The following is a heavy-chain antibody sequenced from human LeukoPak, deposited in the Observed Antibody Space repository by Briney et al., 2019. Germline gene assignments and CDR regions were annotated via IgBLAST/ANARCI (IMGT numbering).Heavy chain of an antibody. CDR1: GYTFTNFD. D-gene: IGHD5-18*01. CDR2: MNPNSGNT. CDR3: ARSPAGYSYGSH. V-gene: IGHV1-8*03. J-gene: IGHJ4*02. Sequence: ASVKVSCKASGYTFTNFDITWVRQATGQGLEWMGWMNPNSGNTGYAQKFQGRVTITRNTSLSTAYMELSSLRSEDTAVYYCARSPAGYSYGSHWGQGTLVTVSS.